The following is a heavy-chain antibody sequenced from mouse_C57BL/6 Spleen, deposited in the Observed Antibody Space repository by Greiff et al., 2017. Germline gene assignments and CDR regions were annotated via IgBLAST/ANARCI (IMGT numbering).Heavy chain of an antibody. CDR3: ARSSTNFDY. D-gene: IGHD1-1*01. CDR1: GYSFTGYY. V-gene: IGHV1-42*01. CDR2: INPSTGGT. J-gene: IGHJ2*01. Sequence: VHVKQSGPELVKPGASVKISCKASGYSFTGYYMNWVKQSPEKSLEWIGEINPSTGGTTYNQKFKAKATLTVDKSSSTAYMQLKSLTSEDSAVYYCARSSTNFDYWGQGTTLTVSS.